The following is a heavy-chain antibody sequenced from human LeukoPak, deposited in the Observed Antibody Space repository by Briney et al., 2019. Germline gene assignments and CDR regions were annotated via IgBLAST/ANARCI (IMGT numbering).Heavy chain of an antibody. D-gene: IGHD3-9*01. CDR3: ARTYYDILTGYNPYFDY. CDR2: ITGSGGRT. J-gene: IGHJ4*02. CDR1: GFIFSNDA. V-gene: IGHV3-23*01. Sequence: GSLRLSCTASGFIFSNDAMSWVRQAPGKGLEWVSAITGSGGRTYYADSVKGRFTISRDNSKNTLYLQMNSLRAEDTAVYYCARTYYDILTGYNPYFDYWGQGILVTVSS.